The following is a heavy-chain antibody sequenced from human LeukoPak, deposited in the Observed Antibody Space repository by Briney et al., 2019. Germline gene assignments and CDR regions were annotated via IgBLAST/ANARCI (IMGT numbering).Heavy chain of an antibody. Sequence: SETLSLTCTVSGGSISSSGYYWGWIRQPPGKGLEWIGTIYYSGSTYYNPSLKSRVTISVDTSKNQFSLKLSSVTAADTAVYYCARDYYGSGTFDYWGQGTLVTVSS. CDR1: GGSISSSGYY. CDR2: IYYSGST. J-gene: IGHJ4*02. D-gene: IGHD3-10*01. V-gene: IGHV4-39*02. CDR3: ARDYYGSGTFDY.